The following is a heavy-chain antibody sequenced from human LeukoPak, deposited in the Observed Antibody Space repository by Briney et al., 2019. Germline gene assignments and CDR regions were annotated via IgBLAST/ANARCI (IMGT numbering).Heavy chain of an antibody. CDR2: ITGSGSNT. CDR3: AKAPPRSEGYTHGYFDY. V-gene: IGHV3-23*01. CDR1: GFTFSSYA. J-gene: IGHJ4*02. D-gene: IGHD3-22*01. Sequence: GGSLRLSCAASGFTFSSYAMNWVRQAQGEGLERVSTITGSGSNTYYADSVKGQFTVSRDNSKNTLYLQMNSLSAEDTATYYCAKAPPRSEGYTHGYFDYWGQGTLVTVSS.